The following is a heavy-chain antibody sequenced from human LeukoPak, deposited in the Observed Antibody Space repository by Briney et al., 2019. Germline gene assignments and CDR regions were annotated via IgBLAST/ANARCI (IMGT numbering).Heavy chain of an antibody. Sequence: SETLSLTCTVSGGSISSGGYYWSWIRQHPGKGLEWIGYIYYSGSTYYNPSLKSRVTISVDTSKNQFSLKLSSVTAADTAVYYCARCAPYYYDSSGYYYLDYWGQGTLVTVSS. CDR1: GGSISSGGYY. V-gene: IGHV4-31*03. J-gene: IGHJ4*02. CDR3: ARCAPYYYDSSGYYYLDY. D-gene: IGHD3-22*01. CDR2: IYYSGST.